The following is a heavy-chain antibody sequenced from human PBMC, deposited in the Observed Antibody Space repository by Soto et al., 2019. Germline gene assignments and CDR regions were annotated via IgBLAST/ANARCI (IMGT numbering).Heavy chain of an antibody. V-gene: IGHV1-69*02. CDR3: AREGLEDSDY. J-gene: IGHJ4*02. CDR1: GGTFSSYT. D-gene: IGHD3-3*01. CDR2: IIPILGIA. Sequence: QVQLVQSGAEVKKPGSSVKVSCKASGGTFSSYTISWVRQAPGQGLEWMGRIIPILGIANHAQKFQGSVXMXXDKSTSTAYMELSSLRSEDTAVYYCAREGLEDSDYWGQGPLVTVSS.